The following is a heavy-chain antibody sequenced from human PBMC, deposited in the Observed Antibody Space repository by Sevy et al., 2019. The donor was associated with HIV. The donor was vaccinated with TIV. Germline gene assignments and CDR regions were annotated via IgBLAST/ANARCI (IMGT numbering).Heavy chain of an antibody. D-gene: IGHD2-21*02. CDR1: GFIFSRYG. V-gene: IGHV3-33*01. Sequence: GGSLRLSCAASGFIFSRYGMHWVRQAPGKGLEWAAAIFNDGINKYFAGSVKGRFTISRDNSKNTLYLEMNSLRAEDTAVYYCARESGSDWYLDYWGQGTLVTVSS. CDR3: ARESGSDWYLDY. J-gene: IGHJ4*02. CDR2: IFNDGINK.